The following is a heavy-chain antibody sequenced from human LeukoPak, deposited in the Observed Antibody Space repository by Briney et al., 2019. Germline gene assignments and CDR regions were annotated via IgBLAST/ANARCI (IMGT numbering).Heavy chain of an antibody. CDR1: GFTFSSYD. CDR3: AKDLFGSGWYGGFDY. J-gene: IGHJ4*02. CDR2: ISSSGGST. D-gene: IGHD6-19*01. V-gene: IGHV3-23*01. Sequence: PGGSLRLSCAASGFTFSSYDMSWVRQAPGKGLEWVSAISSSGGSTYYADSVKGRFTISRDNSKNTLYLQMNSLRAEDTAVYYCAKDLFGSGWYGGFDYWGQGTLVTVSS.